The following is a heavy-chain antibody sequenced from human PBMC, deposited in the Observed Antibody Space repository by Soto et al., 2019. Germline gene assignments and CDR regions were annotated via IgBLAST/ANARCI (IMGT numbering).Heavy chain of an antibody. CDR3: ASGRVSGWYPYFDY. V-gene: IGHV1-2*02. CDR1: GYTFTGYY. CDR2: INPNSGGT. J-gene: IGHJ4*01. D-gene: IGHD6-19*01. Sequence: ASVKVSCKASGYTFTGYYMHWVRQAPGQGLEWMGWINPNSGGTNYAQKFQDRVTMTRDTSISTAYMELSRLRSDDTAVYYCASGRVSGWYPYFDYCGHGTLVTVSP.